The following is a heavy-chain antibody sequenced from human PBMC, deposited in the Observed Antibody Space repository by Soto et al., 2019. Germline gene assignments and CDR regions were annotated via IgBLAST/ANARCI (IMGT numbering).Heavy chain of an antibody. V-gene: IGHV1-18*01. CDR3: ARGRYGDY. D-gene: IGHD1-1*01. J-gene: IGHJ4*02. CDR1: GYGFTTYG. Sequence: QVHLVQSGAEVKKPGASVKVSCKGSGYGFTTYGITWVRQAPGQGLEWMAWISAHNGNTNYAQKLQGRVTVTRDTSPSTAQKELRRLRSDDTAVYYCARGRYGDYWGQGALVTVSS. CDR2: ISAHNGNT.